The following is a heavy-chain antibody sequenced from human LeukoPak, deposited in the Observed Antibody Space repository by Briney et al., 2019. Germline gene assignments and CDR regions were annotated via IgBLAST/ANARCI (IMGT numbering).Heavy chain of an antibody. CDR3: AKDPYSSSWLIDY. CDR2: ISYDGSNK. CDR1: GFTFSSYG. J-gene: IGHJ4*02. V-gene: IGHV3-30*18. Sequence: GRSLRLSCAASGFTFSSYGMHWVRQAPGKGLEWVAVISYDGSNKYYADSVKGRFTISRDNSKNTPYLQMNSLRAEDTAVYYCAKDPYSSSWLIDYGGQGTLVTVSS. D-gene: IGHD6-13*01.